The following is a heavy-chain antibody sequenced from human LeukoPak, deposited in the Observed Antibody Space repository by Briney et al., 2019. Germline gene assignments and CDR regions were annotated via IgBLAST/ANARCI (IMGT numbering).Heavy chain of an antibody. Sequence: GGSLRLSCAASGFTFSTYAMHWVRQAPGQGLEYVSAISSNGGSTYYANSVKGRFTISRDNSKKTLYLQMGSLRTEDMAVYYCARTPEFCSGGSCYSEGDFDYWGQGTLVTVSS. CDR1: GFTFSTYA. V-gene: IGHV3-64*01. J-gene: IGHJ4*02. CDR2: ISSNGGST. CDR3: ARTPEFCSGGSCYSEGDFDY. D-gene: IGHD2-15*01.